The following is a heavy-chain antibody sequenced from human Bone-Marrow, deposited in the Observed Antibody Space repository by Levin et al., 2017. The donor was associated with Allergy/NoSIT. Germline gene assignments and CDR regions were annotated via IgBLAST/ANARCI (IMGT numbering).Heavy chain of an antibody. CDR3: AKPLYDSSTWPTDY. J-gene: IGHJ4*02. D-gene: IGHD6-13*01. CDR1: GFTFKTYG. CDR2: ISLDGSTK. V-gene: IGHV3-30*18. Sequence: PGGSLRLSCAASGFTFKTYGMHWVRQAPGKGLEWVAVISLDGSTKYYADSVAGRFTISRDNSKNSLFLYMNSLRPDDTAVYYCAKPLYDSSTWPTDYWGRGTLVTVSS.